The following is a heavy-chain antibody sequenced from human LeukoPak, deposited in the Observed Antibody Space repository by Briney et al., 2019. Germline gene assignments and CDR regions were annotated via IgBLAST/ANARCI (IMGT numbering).Heavy chain of an antibody. Sequence: ASVKVSCKASGYTSTSYGISWVRQAPGQGLEWMGWISAYNGNTNYAQELQGRVTMTTDTSTSTAYMELRSLRSDDTAVYYCARDNRWIAAAGTGSPLYYFDYWGQGTLVTVSS. D-gene: IGHD6-13*01. CDR1: GYTSTSYG. CDR3: ARDNRWIAAAGTGSPLYYFDY. J-gene: IGHJ4*02. CDR2: ISAYNGNT. V-gene: IGHV1-18*04.